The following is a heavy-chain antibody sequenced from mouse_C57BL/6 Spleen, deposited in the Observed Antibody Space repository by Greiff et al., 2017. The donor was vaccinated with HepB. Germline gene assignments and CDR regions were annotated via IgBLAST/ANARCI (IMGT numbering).Heavy chain of an antibody. CDR3: ATADY. CDR1: GYTFTSYW. CDR2: IDPSDSYT. D-gene: IGHD1-2*01. V-gene: IGHV1-50*01. J-gene: IGHJ2*01. Sequence: QVQLQQPGAELVKPGASVKLSCKASGYTFTSYWMQWVKQRPGQGLEWIGEIDPSDSYTNYNQKFKGKATLTVDTSSSTAYMQLSSLTSEHSAVYYCATADYWGQGTTLTVSS.